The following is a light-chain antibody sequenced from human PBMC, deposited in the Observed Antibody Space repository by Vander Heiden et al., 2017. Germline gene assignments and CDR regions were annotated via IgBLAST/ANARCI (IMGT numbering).Light chain of an antibody. J-gene: IGLJ1*01. CDR2: EVS. CDR1: SSDVGGYNY. Sequence: QSSLTQPPSASGSPGQSVTISCTGTSSDVGGYNYVSWYQQHPGKAPEVVIYEVSQRPSGVPDRFSGSKSANTASLTVSGLQAEDEADYYCSSFAGFNNYVFGTGTKVTVL. CDR3: SSFAGFNNYV. V-gene: IGLV2-8*01.